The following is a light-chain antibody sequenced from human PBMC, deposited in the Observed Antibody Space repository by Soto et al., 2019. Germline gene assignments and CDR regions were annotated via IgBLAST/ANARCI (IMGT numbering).Light chain of an antibody. Sequence: ELVLTQSPVTLSLSPGERVTLSCRASQSVRISYLAWYQQKPGQAPRLLIYGASSRATGIPDRFSGSGSGTDFTLTITRLEPDDFAVYYCQHYDTSLCTFGQGTKLEIK. CDR2: GAS. V-gene: IGKV3-20*01. J-gene: IGKJ2*02. CDR1: QSVRISY. CDR3: QHYDTSLCT.